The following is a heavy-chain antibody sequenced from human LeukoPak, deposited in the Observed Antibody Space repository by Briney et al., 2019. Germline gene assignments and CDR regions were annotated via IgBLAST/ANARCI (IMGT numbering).Heavy chain of an antibody. CDR2: IYYSGST. D-gene: IGHD5-24*01. CDR3: ARGATRRYYYMDV. V-gene: IGHV4-59*01. Sequence: PSETLSLTCTVSGGSISSYYWSWIRQPPGKGLEWIGYIYYSGSTNYDPSFKSRVTISVDTSKNQFSLKLSSVTAADTAVYYCARGATRRYYYMDVWGKGTTVTVSS. CDR1: GGSISSYY. J-gene: IGHJ6*03.